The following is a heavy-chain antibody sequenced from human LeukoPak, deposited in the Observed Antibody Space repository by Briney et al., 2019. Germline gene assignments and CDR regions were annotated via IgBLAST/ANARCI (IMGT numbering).Heavy chain of an antibody. V-gene: IGHV3-23*01. J-gene: IGHJ4*02. CDR2: LSGSGGNT. CDR1: GFTFSSQA. Sequence: GGSLSLSCAASGFTFSSQARGWVRPAPGKGLVWFSTLSGSGGNTYYADSVKGLFIISRDNSKNTLYLQMNSLRAEGTAVYYCAKAPITMVRGVPYFFDYWGEGTLVTVSS. D-gene: IGHD3-10*01. CDR3: AKAPITMVRGVPYFFDY.